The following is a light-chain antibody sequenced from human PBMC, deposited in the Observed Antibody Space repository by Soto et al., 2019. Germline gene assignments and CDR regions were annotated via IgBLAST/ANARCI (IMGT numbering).Light chain of an antibody. Sequence: DIQMTQSPSTLSASVGDRVTITCRASQSIGRSLAWYQQNPGKAPKLLIFKASTLESGVPSRFSGSGSGTEFTLTINSLQPDDFATYYCQQCDSSSYTFGQGTKLDIK. CDR3: QQCDSSSYT. J-gene: IGKJ2*01. CDR2: KAS. V-gene: IGKV1-5*03. CDR1: QSIGRS.